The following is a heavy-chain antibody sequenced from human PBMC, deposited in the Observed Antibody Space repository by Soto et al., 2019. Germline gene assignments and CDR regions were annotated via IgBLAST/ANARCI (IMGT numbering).Heavy chain of an antibody. CDR3: AKRRSITIFGVVIPAHYYYYMDV. D-gene: IGHD3-3*01. V-gene: IGHV3-23*01. CDR1: GFTFSSYA. Sequence: EVQLLESGGGLVQPGGSLRLSCAASGFTFSSYAMSWVRQAPGKGLEWVSAISGSGGSTYYADSVKGRFTISRDNSKNTLYLQMNSLRAEDTAVYYCAKRRSITIFGVVIPAHYYYYMDVWGKGTTLTVSS. CDR2: ISGSGGST. J-gene: IGHJ6*03.